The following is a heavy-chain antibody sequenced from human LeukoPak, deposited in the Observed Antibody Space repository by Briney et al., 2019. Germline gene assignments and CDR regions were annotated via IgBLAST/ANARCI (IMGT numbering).Heavy chain of an antibody. J-gene: IGHJ2*01. CDR3: AHSDRVDWYFDL. V-gene: IGHV2-5*02. Sequence: SGPTLVNPTQTLTLTCTFSGFSLSTSGVGVGWIRQSPGKALEWLALIYWDDDKRYSTSLKTRLTITKDTSKNQVVLTMTNMDPVDTATYYCAHSDRVDWYFDLWGRGTLVTVSS. CDR2: IYWDDDK. CDR1: GFSLSTSGVG.